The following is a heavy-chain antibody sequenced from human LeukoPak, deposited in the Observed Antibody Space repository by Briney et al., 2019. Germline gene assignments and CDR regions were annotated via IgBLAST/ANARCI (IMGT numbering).Heavy chain of an antibody. J-gene: IGHJ6*02. V-gene: IGHV6-1*01. CDR3: ARDLYGSAWYGMDV. D-gene: IGHD6-19*01. CDR2: TYYRSKWYY. CDR1: GDSVSSNSAS. Sequence: SQTLSLTCAISGDSVSSNSASWNWIRQSPSRGLEWLARTYYRSKWYYDYGVSVKSRITINPDTSKNQVSLQLNSVTPEDTAVYFCARDLYGSAWYGMDVWGQGTTVTVSS.